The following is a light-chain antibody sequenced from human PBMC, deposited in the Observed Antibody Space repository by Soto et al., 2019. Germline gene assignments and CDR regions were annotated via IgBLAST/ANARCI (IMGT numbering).Light chain of an antibody. CDR3: QHYNSYSEA. CDR1: QTISSW. V-gene: IGKV1-5*03. J-gene: IGKJ1*01. Sequence: DIKMTQSPSTLSGSVGDRVTITGRASQTISSWLAGYQQKPGKAPKLLIYKASTLKSGVPSRFSGSGSGTEFTLTISSLQPDDFATYYCQHYNSYSEAFGQGTKVELK. CDR2: KAS.